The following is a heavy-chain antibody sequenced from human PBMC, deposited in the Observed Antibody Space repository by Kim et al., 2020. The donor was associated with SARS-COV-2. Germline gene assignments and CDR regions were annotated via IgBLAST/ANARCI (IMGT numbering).Heavy chain of an antibody. V-gene: IGHV3-11*05. D-gene: IGHD3-22*01. CDR2: ISSSSSYT. J-gene: IGHJ4*02. Sequence: GGSLRLSCAASGFTFSDYYMSWIRQAPGKGLEWVSYISSSSSYTNYADSVKGRFTISRDNAKNSLYLQMNSLRAEDTAVYYCARDRSDYYDSSGYYALGYWGQGTLVTVSS. CDR3: ARDRSDYYDSSGYYALGY. CDR1: GFTFSDYY.